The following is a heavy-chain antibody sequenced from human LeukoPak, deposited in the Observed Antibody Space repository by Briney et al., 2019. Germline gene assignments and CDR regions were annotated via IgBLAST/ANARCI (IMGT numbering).Heavy chain of an antibody. CDR1: GFSFSSYR. V-gene: IGHV3-48*04. Sequence: GGSLRLSCAASGFSFSSYRVNWVRQAPGKGLEWVSYISSSSSTIYYADSVKGRFTISRDNAKNSLYLQMNSLRAEDTAVYYCAELGITMIGGVWGKGTTVTISS. D-gene: IGHD3-10*02. CDR3: AELGITMIGGV. CDR2: ISSSSSTI. J-gene: IGHJ6*04.